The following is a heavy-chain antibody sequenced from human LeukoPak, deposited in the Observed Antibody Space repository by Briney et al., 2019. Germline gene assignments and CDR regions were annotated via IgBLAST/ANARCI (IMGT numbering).Heavy chain of an antibody. D-gene: IGHD1-14*01. Sequence: ASVKVSCKASGYTFTSYDINWVRQATGQGLEWMGWMNPNSGNTGYAQKFQGRVTMTRDTSISTAYMELSSLRSEDTAVYYCARGYGTGFPDAFDIWGQGTMVTVSS. CDR3: ARGYGTGFPDAFDI. CDR1: GYTFTSYD. V-gene: IGHV1-8*01. J-gene: IGHJ3*02. CDR2: MNPNSGNT.